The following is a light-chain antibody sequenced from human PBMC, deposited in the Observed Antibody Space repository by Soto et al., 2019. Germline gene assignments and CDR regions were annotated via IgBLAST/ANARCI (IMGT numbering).Light chain of an antibody. CDR2: GAS. J-gene: IGKJ1*01. CDR3: QQYNNWPLT. Sequence: EVVMTPSPTTLSVSRGEGTTLSCGTRQSVSSNLAWYQQKPGQAPRLLIYGASTRATFIPARFIGVGSLTDFTLTISSLQSEDFAVYYCQQYNNWPLTFGQGTKVDIK. CDR1: QSVSSN. V-gene: IGKV3D-15*01.